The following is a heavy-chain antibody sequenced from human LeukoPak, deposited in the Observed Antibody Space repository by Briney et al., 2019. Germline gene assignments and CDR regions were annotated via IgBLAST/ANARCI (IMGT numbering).Heavy chain of an antibody. J-gene: IGHJ4*02. CDR2: LTGSGGGT. CDR3: AKMSHITTNFPFDF. Sequence: VGSLRLSCVASGFTFSTSTLSGVRQALGRGRQRVSSLTGSGGGTYYADSVKGRFSISRDNYKNTLYLQINSLRADDTAPYFCAKMSHITTNFPFDFWGQGNLGLVSS. CDR1: GFTFSTST. D-gene: IGHD1-1*01. V-gene: IGHV3-23*01.